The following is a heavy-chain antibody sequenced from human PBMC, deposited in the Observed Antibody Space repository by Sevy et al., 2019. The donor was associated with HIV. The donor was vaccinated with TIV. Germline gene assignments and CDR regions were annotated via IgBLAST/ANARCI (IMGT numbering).Heavy chain of an antibody. CDR1: GFTFSSYW. V-gene: IGHV3-74*01. CDR2: INSDGSST. J-gene: IGHJ3*02. Sequence: GGSLRLSCAASGFTFSSYWMHWVRQAPGKGLVWVSRINSDGSSTSYADSVKGRFTISRDNAKNTLYLQMNSLRAEDTAVYYCARAAVRGDAFDICGQGTMVTVSS. CDR3: ARAAVRGDAFDI. D-gene: IGHD3-16*01.